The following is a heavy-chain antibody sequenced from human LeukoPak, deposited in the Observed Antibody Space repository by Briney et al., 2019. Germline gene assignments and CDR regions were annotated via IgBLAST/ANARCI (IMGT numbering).Heavy chain of an antibody. D-gene: IGHD4-17*01. V-gene: IGHV3-23*01. J-gene: IGHJ5*02. CDR2: ISGIGTTT. Sequence: PGGSLRLSCAAPGFTFSSYAMTWVRQAPGKGLECVSVISGIGTTTYYADSVKGRFTISRDNSKNTLFLQMNSLRVEDTATYYCTKKRTTSVTDWFDPWGQGTLVTVSS. CDR3: TKKRTTSVTDWFDP. CDR1: GFTFSSYA.